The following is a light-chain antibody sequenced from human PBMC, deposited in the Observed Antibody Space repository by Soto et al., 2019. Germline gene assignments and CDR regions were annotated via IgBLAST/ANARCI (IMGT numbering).Light chain of an antibody. CDR2: GAS. CDR3: QQYGASPFT. J-gene: IGKJ3*01. CDR1: RDVYINA. V-gene: IGKV3-20*01. Sequence: VVLTQSPATLSLSPGEPATLSCRASRDVYINALAWYQQKPGRTPTLLIYGASTRATGIPDRFSATGSGKEFFLPIHRLEPEDFAGYFLQQYGASPFTFGPGTRVEI.